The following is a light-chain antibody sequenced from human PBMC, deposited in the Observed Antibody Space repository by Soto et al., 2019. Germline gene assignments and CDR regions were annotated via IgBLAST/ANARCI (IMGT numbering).Light chain of an antibody. CDR3: QHYGPPRYT. CDR2: GAS. V-gene: IGKV3-20*01. Sequence: EIVLTQSPGTLSLSPGERATLSCRASQSVSSNFLAWYQQKPGQPPRLLMYGASSRATSIPDRFSGSGSGTDFTVTISRLEPEDFAVYYCQHYGPPRYTCGQGTKLEIK. J-gene: IGKJ2*01. CDR1: QSVSSNF.